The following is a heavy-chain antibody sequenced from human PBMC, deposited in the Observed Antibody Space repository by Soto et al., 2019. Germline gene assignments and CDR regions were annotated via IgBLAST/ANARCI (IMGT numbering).Heavy chain of an antibody. D-gene: IGHD3-3*01. J-gene: IGHJ6*02. CDR1: GYTFTSYG. Sequence: ASVKVSCKASGYTFTSYGISWVQQAPGQGLEWMGWIGAYNGNTNYAQKLQGRVTMTTDTSTSTAYMELRSLRSDDTAVYYCARDPPGGRFLEWLSLMDKNGYYYYGMDVWGQGTTVTVSS. V-gene: IGHV1-18*01. CDR3: ARDPPGGRFLEWLSLMDKNGYYYYGMDV. CDR2: IGAYNGNT.